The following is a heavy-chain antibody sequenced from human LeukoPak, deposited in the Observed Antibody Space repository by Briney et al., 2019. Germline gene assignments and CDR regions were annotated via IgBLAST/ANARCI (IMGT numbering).Heavy chain of an antibody. Sequence: PSETLSLTCAVYGGSFSGYYWSWIRQPPGKGLEWIGEINHSGSTNYNPSLKSRVTISVDTSKSQFSLKLSSVTAADTAVYYCATDRYSSGWYGAPFDYWGQGTLVTVSS. CDR1: GGSFSGYY. CDR3: ATDRYSSGWYGAPFDY. CDR2: INHSGST. J-gene: IGHJ4*02. V-gene: IGHV4-34*01. D-gene: IGHD6-19*01.